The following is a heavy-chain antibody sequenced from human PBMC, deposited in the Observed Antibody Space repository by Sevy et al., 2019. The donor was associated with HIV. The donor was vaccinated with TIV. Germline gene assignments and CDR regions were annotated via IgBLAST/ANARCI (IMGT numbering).Heavy chain of an antibody. J-gene: IGHJ4*02. Sequence: GGSLRLSCVASGFTLNSYWMSWVRQAPGKGLEWVANIKKDGSVKYYVDSVKGRFTISRDNARNSLYLQMNSLRVEDTALYYCVRAIAADGSFWGQGTLVTVSS. CDR2: IKKDGSVK. CDR3: VRAIAADGSF. V-gene: IGHV3-7*01. CDR1: GFTLNSYW. D-gene: IGHD6-13*01.